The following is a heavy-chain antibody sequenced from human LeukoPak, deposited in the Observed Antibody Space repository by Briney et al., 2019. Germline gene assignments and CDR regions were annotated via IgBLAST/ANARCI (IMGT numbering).Heavy chain of an antibody. CDR2: IYGGGNT. CDR1: GFSVSSNY. D-gene: IGHD3-22*01. J-gene: IGHJ4*02. CDR3: ARGRWSCSGYQDY. Sequence: PGGSLRLSCAASGFSVSSNYMTWVRQAPGKGLECVSVIYGGGNTYYADSVGGRFTTSRDNSKNTLYLQMNSLRVEDTAMYYCARGRWSCSGYQDYWGRGTLVTVSS. V-gene: IGHV3-53*01.